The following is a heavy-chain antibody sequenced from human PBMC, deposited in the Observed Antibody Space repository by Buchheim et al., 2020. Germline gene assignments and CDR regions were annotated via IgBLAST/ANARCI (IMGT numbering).Heavy chain of an antibody. CDR1: GFTFISYA. D-gene: IGHD4-23*01. CDR2: ISGSGVYT. CDR3: AKGSAYGGREGYFDY. Sequence: EVQLLESGGGLVQPGGSLRLSCAASGFTFISYAMSWVRQAPGKGLEWVSGISGSGVYTYYPDSVKGRFTIPRDNSKHTLILQMNSLRAEDTAIYYCAKGSAYGGREGYFDYWGQGTL. J-gene: IGHJ4*02. V-gene: IGHV3-23*01.